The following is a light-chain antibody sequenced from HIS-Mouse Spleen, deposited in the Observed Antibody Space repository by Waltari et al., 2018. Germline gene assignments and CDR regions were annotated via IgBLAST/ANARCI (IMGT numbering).Light chain of an antibody. J-gene: IGLJ2*01. CDR1: ALPKTY. CDR2: EDS. Sequence: SYELTQPPSVSVSPGQTARITCSGDALPKTYAYWYQQKSGQAPVLVIYEDSKRRSGIPERFSGSSSGTMATLTISGAQVEDEADYYCYSTDSSGNHRVFGGGTKLTVL. CDR3: YSTDSSGNHRV. V-gene: IGLV3-10*01.